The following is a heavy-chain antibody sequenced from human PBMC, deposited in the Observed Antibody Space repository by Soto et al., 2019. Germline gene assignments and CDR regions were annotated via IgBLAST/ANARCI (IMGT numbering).Heavy chain of an antibody. CDR1: GFTFSSYA. D-gene: IGHD3-9*01. Sequence: GGSLRLSCAASGFTFSSYAMSWVRQAPGKGLEWVSAISGSGGSTYYADSVKGRFTISRDNSKNTLYLQMNSLRDEDTAVYYCAIDRNLKYYDILTGPSKNWFDPWGQGTLVTVSS. V-gene: IGHV3-23*01. CDR3: AIDRNLKYYDILTGPSKNWFDP. CDR2: ISGSGGST. J-gene: IGHJ5*02.